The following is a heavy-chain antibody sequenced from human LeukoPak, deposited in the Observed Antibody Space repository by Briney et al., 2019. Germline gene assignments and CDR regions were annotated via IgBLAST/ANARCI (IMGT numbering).Heavy chain of an antibody. CDR3: AKDQGFYDSGSYSAASDI. D-gene: IGHD3-10*01. CDR1: GYTFTSYG. V-gene: IGHV1-18*01. CDR2: ISAYNGNT. J-gene: IGHJ3*02. Sequence: ASVKVSCKASGYTFTSYGISWVRQAPGQGLEWMGWISAYNGNTNYAQKLQGRVTMTTDTSTSTAYMELRSLRSDDTAVYYCAKDQGFYDSGSYSAASDIWGQGTMVTVSS.